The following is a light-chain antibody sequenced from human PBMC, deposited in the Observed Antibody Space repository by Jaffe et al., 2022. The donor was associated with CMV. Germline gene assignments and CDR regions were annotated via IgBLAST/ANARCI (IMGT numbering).Light chain of an antibody. CDR1: SSNIGNNY. J-gene: IGLJ1*01. Sequence: QSVLTQPPSVSAAPGQKVTISCSGASSNIGNNYVSWYQQLPGTAPKLLIYENNKRPSGIPDRFSASKSGTSATLGITGLQTGDEADYYCGTWDTRLSAYVFGPGTMVTVL. V-gene: IGLV1-51*02. CDR3: GTWDTRLSAYV. CDR2: ENN.